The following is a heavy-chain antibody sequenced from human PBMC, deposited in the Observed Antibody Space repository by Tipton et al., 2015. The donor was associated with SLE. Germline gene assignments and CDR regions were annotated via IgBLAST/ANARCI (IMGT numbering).Heavy chain of an antibody. Sequence: TLSLTCAVYGGSLSGYYWSWIRQPPGKELEWIGEINHSGSTNYNPSLKSRVTISVDTSKNQFSLKLRSVTAADTAVYYCARREAAAALPFDYWGQGTLVTVSS. J-gene: IGHJ4*02. CDR1: GGSLSGYY. CDR3: ARREAAAALPFDY. V-gene: IGHV4-34*01. CDR2: INHSGST. D-gene: IGHD6-13*01.